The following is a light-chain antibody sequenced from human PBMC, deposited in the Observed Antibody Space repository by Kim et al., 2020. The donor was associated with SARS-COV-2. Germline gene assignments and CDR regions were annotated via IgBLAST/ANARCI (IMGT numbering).Light chain of an antibody. Sequence: ASVKLACTLSSGNSSYAMAGHQQQPEKGPRYLMKLNSDGSHTKGDGIPDRFSGSSSGAERYLTISSLQSEDEADYYCQTWGTAIWVFGGGTKVTVL. CDR3: QTWGTAIWV. V-gene: IGLV4-69*01. CDR2: LNSDGSH. CDR1: SGNSSYA. J-gene: IGLJ3*02.